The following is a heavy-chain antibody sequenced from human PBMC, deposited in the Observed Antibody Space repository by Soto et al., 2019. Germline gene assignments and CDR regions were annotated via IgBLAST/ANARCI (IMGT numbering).Heavy chain of an antibody. D-gene: IGHD5-18*01. CDR2: SIPIFGTA. V-gene: IGHV1-69*01. J-gene: IGHJ6*02. CDR1: GGTFSSYA. Sequence: QVQLVQSGAEVKKPGSSVKVSCKASGGTFSSYAISWVRQAPGQGLEWMGGSIPIFGTANYAQKFQGRVTITADESTSTAYMELSSLRSEDTAVYYCARGRDRGYSYAYYYYYGMDVWGQGTTVTVSS. CDR3: ARGRDRGYSYAYYYYYGMDV.